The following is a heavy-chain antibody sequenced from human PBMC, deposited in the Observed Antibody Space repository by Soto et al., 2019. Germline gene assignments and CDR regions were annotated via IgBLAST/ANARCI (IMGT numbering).Heavy chain of an antibody. J-gene: IGHJ3*01. D-gene: IGHD2-8*02. CDR3: ARDILSVGPRANDAVDV. V-gene: IGHV1-3*01. CDR2: INPENGNT. CDR1: GFSFSDNL. Sequence: QVQLVQSGAEVRKPGASVNISCRASGFSFSDNLINWVRQAPGQSLEWMGWINPENGNTRYSQTFQGRVTIPRHSAARIAYVEVSDLTSEDTAVYDCARDILSVGPRANDAVDVWGQGTRVTVSS.